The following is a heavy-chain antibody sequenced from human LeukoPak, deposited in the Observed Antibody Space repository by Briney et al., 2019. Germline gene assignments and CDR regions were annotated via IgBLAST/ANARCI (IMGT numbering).Heavy chain of an antibody. CDR2: MNPNSGNT. Sequence: ASVKVSCKASGYTFTSYDINWVRQATGQGLEWMGWMNPNSGNTGYAQKFQGRVTMTRNTSINTAYMELSSLRSEDTAVYYCARDSGIAAREGADYWGQGTLVTVSS. CDR1: GYTFTSYD. V-gene: IGHV1-8*01. CDR3: ARDSGIAAREGADY. D-gene: IGHD6-13*01. J-gene: IGHJ4*02.